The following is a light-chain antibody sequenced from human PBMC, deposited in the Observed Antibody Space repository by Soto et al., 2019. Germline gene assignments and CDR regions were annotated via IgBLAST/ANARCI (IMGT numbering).Light chain of an antibody. V-gene: IGKV1D-8*01. CDR1: LGISSY. CDR3: QQYYSFPLT. Sequence: VIWMTQSPSLLSASTRDRVTISCRMSLGISSYLACYQQKPGKAPELLIYAASTLQSGVASRFSGSGSGTDFTLTISCLQSEDFATYYCQQYYSFPLTFGGGTKVEIK. J-gene: IGKJ4*01. CDR2: AAS.